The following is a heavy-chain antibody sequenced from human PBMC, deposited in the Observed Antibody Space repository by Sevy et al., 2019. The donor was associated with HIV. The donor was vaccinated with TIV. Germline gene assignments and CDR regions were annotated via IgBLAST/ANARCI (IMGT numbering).Heavy chain of an antibody. Sequence: GGSLRLSCTTSGFTFDDYAMSWFRQAPGKGLEWVAFITRNSYEAYGGTTDYAASVKGRFIISRDDSKSIAYLQMNSLKTEDTAVYYCTRGLATAETTEYYFDYRGQGTLVTVSS. CDR2: ITRNSYEAYGGTT. CDR1: GFTFDDYA. J-gene: IGHJ4*02. V-gene: IGHV3-49*03. D-gene: IGHD5-12*01. CDR3: TRGLATAETTEYYFDY.